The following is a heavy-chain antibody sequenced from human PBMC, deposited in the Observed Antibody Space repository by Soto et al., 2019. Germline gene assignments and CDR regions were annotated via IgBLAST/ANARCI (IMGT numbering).Heavy chain of an antibody. CDR3: AKDRSVDTRDWFDP. CDR2: ITGSGGST. Sequence: PGGSLRLSCAASGFTFGTYAMNWVRQAPGKGLEWVSGITGSGGSTYYADSVKGRFTISRDNSKNTLYLQMNSLRADDTAVHYCAKDRSVDTRDWFDPWGQGTLVTVSS. D-gene: IGHD5-18*01. V-gene: IGHV3-23*01. CDR1: GFTFGTYA. J-gene: IGHJ5*02.